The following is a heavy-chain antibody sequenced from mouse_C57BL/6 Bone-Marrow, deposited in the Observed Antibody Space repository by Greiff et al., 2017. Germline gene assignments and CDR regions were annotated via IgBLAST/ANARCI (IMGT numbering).Heavy chain of an antibody. CDR1: GYTFTDYY. Sequence: VQLQQSGPELVKPGPSVKISCKASGYTFTDYYMNWVKQSHGKSLEWIGDINPNNGGTSYNQKFKGKATLTVDKYSSTAYMELSSLTSEDSAGYCCERANYFSNYEFAYWGRGTLVTVTA. CDR3: ERANYFSNYEFAY. V-gene: IGHV1-26*01. CDR2: INPNNGGT. J-gene: IGHJ3*01. D-gene: IGHD2-5*01.